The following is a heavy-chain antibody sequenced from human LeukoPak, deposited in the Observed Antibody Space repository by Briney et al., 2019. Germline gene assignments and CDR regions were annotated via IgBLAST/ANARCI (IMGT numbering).Heavy chain of an antibody. CDR2: IRYDGSNK. CDR3: ARDFLLPYGDYV. D-gene: IGHD4-17*01. J-gene: IGHJ4*02. V-gene: IGHV3-33*01. Sequence: GGSLRLSCAASGFTFSSYGMHWVRQAPDKGLEWVAVIRYDGSNKYYADSVKGRFTIPRDNAKNSLYLQMNSLRAEDTAVYYCARDFLLPYGDYVWGQGTLVTVSS. CDR1: GFTFSSYG.